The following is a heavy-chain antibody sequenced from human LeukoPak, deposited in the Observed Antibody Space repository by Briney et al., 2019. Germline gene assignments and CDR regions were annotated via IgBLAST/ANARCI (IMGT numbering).Heavy chain of an antibody. V-gene: IGHV3-33*01. D-gene: IGHD2-2*01. J-gene: IGHJ6*02. CDR3: ARDMERRPEEDIVVVPAASLLMDV. CDR2: IWYDGSNK. Sequence: GGSLRLSCAASGFTFSSYGMHWVRQAPGKGLEWVAVIWYDGSNKYYADSVKGRFTISRDNSKSTLYLQMNSLRAEDTAVYYCARDMERRPEEDIVVVPAASLLMDVWGQGTTVTVSS. CDR1: GFTFSSYG.